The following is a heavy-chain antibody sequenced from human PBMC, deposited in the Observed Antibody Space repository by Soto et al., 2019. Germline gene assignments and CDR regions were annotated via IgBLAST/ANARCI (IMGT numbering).Heavy chain of an antibody. V-gene: IGHV4-39*01. J-gene: IGHJ4*02. Sequence: PSETLSLTCTVSGGSISSDDFYWSWIRQPPGKGLEWIGSIYYSGSTYYNPSLKSRVTISVDTSKNQFSLKLSSVTAADTAVYYCARHTPAISISDHWGQGTLVTVSS. CDR2: IYYSGST. CDR3: ARHTPAISISDH. CDR1: GGSISSDDFY. D-gene: IGHD2-15*01.